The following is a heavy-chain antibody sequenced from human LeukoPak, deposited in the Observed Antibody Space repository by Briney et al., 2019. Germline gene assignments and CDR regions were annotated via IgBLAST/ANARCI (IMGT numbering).Heavy chain of an antibody. CDR3: ATLLDTRWSPKQLGYFQH. V-gene: IGHV3-48*01. CDR1: GFTFSSYS. D-gene: IGHD5-18*01. CDR2: ISSSSSTI. J-gene: IGHJ1*01. Sequence: GGSLRLSCAASGFTFSSYSMNWVRQAPGKGLEWVSYISSSSSTIYYADSVKGRFTISRDNAKNSLYLQMNSLRPEDTAVYYCATLLDTRWSPKQLGYFQHWGQGTLVTVSS.